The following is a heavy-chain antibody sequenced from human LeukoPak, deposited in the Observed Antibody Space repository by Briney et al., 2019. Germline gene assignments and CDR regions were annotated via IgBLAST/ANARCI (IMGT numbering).Heavy chain of an antibody. D-gene: IGHD3-10*01. Sequence: GASVKVSCKASGGTFSSYAISWVRQAPGQGLEWMGGSIPIFGTTNYAQKFQGRVSITADESTSTAYMELSSLRSEDTAVYYCARGMVRGVIITSEMYFDYWGQGTLVTVSS. CDR2: SIPIFGTT. V-gene: IGHV1-69*13. J-gene: IGHJ4*02. CDR1: GGTFSSYA. CDR3: ARGMVRGVIITSEMYFDY.